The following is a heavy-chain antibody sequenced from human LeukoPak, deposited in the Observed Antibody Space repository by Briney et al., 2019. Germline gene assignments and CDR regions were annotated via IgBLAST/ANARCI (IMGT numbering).Heavy chain of an antibody. CDR3: AQGGAYCGGDCFYYFDY. V-gene: IGHV3-23*01. D-gene: IGHD2-21*02. J-gene: IGHJ4*02. CDR1: GFTFSSNP. Sequence: GGSLRLSCAASGFTFSSNPMSWVRQAPGKGLEWVSAISGSGGSTDYADSVTGRFTISRDNSKNTLYLQMNSLRAEDTAVYYCAQGGAYCGGDCFYYFDYWGQGTLVTVSS. CDR2: ISGSGGST.